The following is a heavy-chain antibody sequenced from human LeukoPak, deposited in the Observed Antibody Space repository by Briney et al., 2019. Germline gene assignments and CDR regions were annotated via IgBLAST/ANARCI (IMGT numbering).Heavy chain of an antibody. J-gene: IGHJ5*02. D-gene: IGHD6-13*01. Sequence: ASVKVSCKASGYTFTAFYMNWVRQAPGQGLEWMGWMNPKSGDTNYAQKFRGRVTMTRDTSISTAYMEVSSLRSDDTAVYYCARDAGIAAAATGFDPWGQGTLVTVSS. CDR3: ARDAGIAAAATGFDP. V-gene: IGHV1-2*02. CDR1: GYTFTAFY. CDR2: MNPKSGDT.